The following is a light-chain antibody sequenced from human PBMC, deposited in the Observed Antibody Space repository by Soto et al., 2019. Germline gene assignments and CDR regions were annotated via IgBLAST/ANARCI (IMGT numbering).Light chain of an antibody. CDR3: QQSYSTVYT. Sequence: DIQMTQSPSSLSASVGDRVTITCRASQSISSYLNWYQQKPGEAPKLLIYAASSLQSGVPSRFSGSGSGTDFTLTISSLQPEDFATYYCQQSYSTVYTFGQGTRLEIK. CDR2: AAS. V-gene: IGKV1-39*01. J-gene: IGKJ5*01. CDR1: QSISSY.